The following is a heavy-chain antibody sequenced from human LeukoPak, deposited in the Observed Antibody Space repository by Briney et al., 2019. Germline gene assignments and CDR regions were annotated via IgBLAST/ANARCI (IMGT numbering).Heavy chain of an antibody. CDR1: AFTFSSYT. J-gene: IGHJ4*02. CDR3: ARMNFYGGYCDY. D-gene: IGHD4-23*01. V-gene: IGHV3-21*01. Sequence: PGGSLRLSCAASAFTFSSYTMKWVRQAPGKGLEWVSSISSSSSYIYYADSVKGRFTISRDNAKNSLYLQMNSLRAEDTAVYYCARMNFYGGYCDYWGQGTLVTVSS. CDR2: ISSSSSYI.